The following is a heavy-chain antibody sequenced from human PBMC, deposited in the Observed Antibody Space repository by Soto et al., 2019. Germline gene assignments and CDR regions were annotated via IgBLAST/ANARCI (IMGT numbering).Heavy chain of an antibody. V-gene: IGHV4-4*02. CDR2: VDHSGGT. CDR1: GGSIITRNW. D-gene: IGHD1-26*01. J-gene: IGHJ1*01. CDR3: ARRDALSGTAGAPVA. Sequence: QVQLQESGPGLVKASGTLSLTCTVSGGSIITRNWWSWVRQPPGKGLEWNGEVDHSGGTNYNPSLQIRVTISVDMSKTKFSMKLTPATNADTAVYYCARRDALSGTAGAPVAWGQGTLVNVS.